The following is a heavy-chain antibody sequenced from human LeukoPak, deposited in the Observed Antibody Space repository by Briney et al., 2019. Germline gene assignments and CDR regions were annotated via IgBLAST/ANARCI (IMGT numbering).Heavy chain of an antibody. CDR1: GYTFTSYY. CDR2: INPSGGST. Sequence: GASVKVSCKASGYTFTSYYMHWVRQAPGQGLEWMGIINPSGGSTSYAQKFQGRVTMTRDASTSTVYMKLSSLRSEDTAVYYCARGWEGTYQYSGYGAGGYWGQGTLVTVSS. D-gene: IGHD5-12*01. V-gene: IGHV1-46*01. CDR3: ARGWEGTYQYSGYGAGGY. J-gene: IGHJ4*02.